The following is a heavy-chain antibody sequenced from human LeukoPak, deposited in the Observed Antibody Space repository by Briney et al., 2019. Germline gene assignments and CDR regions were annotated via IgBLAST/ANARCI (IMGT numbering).Heavy chain of an antibody. Sequence: TSETLSLTCTVSGGSISSYYWSWIRQPAGKGLEWIGRNYTSGSTNYNPSLKSRVTMSVDTSKNQFSLKLSSVTAADTAVYYCARTLHREYCSSTSCFRANDAFDIWGQGTMVTVSS. J-gene: IGHJ3*02. CDR1: GGSISSYY. V-gene: IGHV4-4*07. CDR3: ARTLHREYCSSTSCFRANDAFDI. CDR2: NYTSGST. D-gene: IGHD2-2*01.